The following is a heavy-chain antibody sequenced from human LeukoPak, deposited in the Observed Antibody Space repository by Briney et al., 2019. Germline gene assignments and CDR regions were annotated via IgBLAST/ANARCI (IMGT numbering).Heavy chain of an antibody. CDR2: INHSGST. CDR3: AREAPYYYDSSGYSDY. D-gene: IGHD3-22*01. J-gene: IGHJ4*02. Sequence: SETLSLTCAVYGGSFSGYYWSWIRQPPGKGLEWIGEINHSGSTNYNPSLKSRVTISVDTSKNQFSLKLSSVTAADTAAYYCAREAPYYYDSSGYSDYWGQGTLVTVSS. V-gene: IGHV4-34*01. CDR1: GGSFSGYY.